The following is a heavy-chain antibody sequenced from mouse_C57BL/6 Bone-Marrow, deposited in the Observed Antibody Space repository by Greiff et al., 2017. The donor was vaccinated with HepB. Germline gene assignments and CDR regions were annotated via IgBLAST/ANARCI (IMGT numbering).Heavy chain of an antibody. V-gene: IGHV5-12*01. Sequence: EVMLVESGGGLVQPGGSLKLSCAASGFTFSDYYMYWVRQTPEKRLEWVAYISNGGGSTYYPDTVKGRFTISRDNAKNTLYLQMSRLKSEDTAMYYCARHIFYYYSSSYDPGAMDYWGQGTSVTVSS. CDR2: ISNGGGST. D-gene: IGHD1-1*01. J-gene: IGHJ4*01. CDR1: GFTFSDYY. CDR3: ARHIFYYYSSSYDPGAMDY.